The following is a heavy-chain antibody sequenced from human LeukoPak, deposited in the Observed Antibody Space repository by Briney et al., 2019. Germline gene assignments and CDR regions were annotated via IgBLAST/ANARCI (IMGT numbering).Heavy chain of an antibody. Sequence: GASVKVSCKASGYTFTNSDINWVRQAPGQGLEWMGWMNPNSGKTGYARKFQGRVTITTDESTSTAYMELSSLRSEDTAVYYCARGLGGYSYGFYYYMDVWGKGTTVTVSS. J-gene: IGHJ6*03. CDR2: MNPNSGKT. CDR1: GYTFTNSD. D-gene: IGHD5-18*01. V-gene: IGHV1-8*03. CDR3: ARGLGGYSYGFYYYMDV.